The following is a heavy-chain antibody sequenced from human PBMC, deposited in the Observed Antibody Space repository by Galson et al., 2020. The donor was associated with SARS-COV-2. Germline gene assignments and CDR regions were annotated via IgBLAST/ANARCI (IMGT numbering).Heavy chain of an antibody. V-gene: IGHV3-30*18. J-gene: IGHJ4*02. CDR3: AKGTFTTGWHD. CDR1: GFTITNFG. Sequence: GESLKISCAASGFTITNFGMHWVRQAPGKGLEWVALISYDGSVKRYADSVKGRFSISRDISKNSLYLQMDSLRSDDTAVYYCAKGTFTTGWHDWGQGTLVTVSS. D-gene: IGHD6-19*01. CDR2: ISYDGSVK.